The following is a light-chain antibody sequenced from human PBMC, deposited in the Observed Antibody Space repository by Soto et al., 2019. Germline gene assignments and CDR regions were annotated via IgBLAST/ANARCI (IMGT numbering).Light chain of an antibody. J-gene: IGLJ2*01. CDR1: SSNIGSNY. Sequence: QSGLTQPPSASGTPGQRVTISCSGGSSNIGSNYVSWYQHLPGTAPKLLIYRNDQRPSGVPGRFSASKSGTSASLAISGLRSEDEEADYYCAAWDDSLSGVVFGGGTKLIVL. CDR3: AAWDDSLSGVV. CDR2: RND. V-gene: IGLV1-47*01.